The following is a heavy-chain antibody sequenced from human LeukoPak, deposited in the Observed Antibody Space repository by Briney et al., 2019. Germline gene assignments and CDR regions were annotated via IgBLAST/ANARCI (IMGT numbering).Heavy chain of an antibody. Sequence: ASVKVSCKASGYTFTSYGISWVRQAPGQGLEWMGWISAYNGNTDYAQKLQGRVTMTTDTSTSTAYMELRSLRSDDTAVYYCARFEDCTSTSCYYYYYYGMDVWGQGTTVTVSS. J-gene: IGHJ6*02. V-gene: IGHV1-18*01. CDR1: GYTFTSYG. D-gene: IGHD2-2*01. CDR3: ARFEDCTSTSCYYYYYYGMDV. CDR2: ISAYNGNT.